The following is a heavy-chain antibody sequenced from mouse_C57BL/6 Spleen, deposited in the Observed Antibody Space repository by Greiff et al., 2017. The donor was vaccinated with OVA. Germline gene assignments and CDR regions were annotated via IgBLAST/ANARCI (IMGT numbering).Heavy chain of an antibody. CDR3: ARYKGIPYYAMDY. CDR2: ISYSGST. CDR1: GYSITSDY. V-gene: IGHV3-8*01. J-gene: IGHJ4*01. Sequence: EVMLVESGPGLAKPSQTLSLTCSVTGYSITSDYWNWIRKFPGNKLEYMGYISYSGSTYYNPSLKSRISITRDTSKNQYYLQLNSVTTEDTATYYCARYKGIPYYAMDYWGQGTSVTVSS.